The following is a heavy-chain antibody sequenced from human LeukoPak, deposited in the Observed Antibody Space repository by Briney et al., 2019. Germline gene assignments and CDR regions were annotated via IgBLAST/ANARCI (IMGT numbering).Heavy chain of an antibody. Sequence: GGSLRLSCAASGFTFSSYTIHWVRQAPGQGLEWVAVISFDGIHKSFADSVQGRFTISRDNSRTTVYLQMNSLREEDTAMYFCARDLTSGGLLDYWGQGTLVTVST. J-gene: IGHJ4*02. CDR3: ARDLTSGGLLDY. V-gene: IGHV3-30-3*01. CDR2: ISFDGIHK. D-gene: IGHD4-23*01. CDR1: GFTFSSYT.